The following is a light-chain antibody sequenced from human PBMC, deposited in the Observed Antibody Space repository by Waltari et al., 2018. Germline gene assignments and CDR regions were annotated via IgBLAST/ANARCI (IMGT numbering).Light chain of an antibody. CDR3: NSYTSSNTRV. CDR1: SSHVGGYYY. CDR2: DVS. J-gene: IGLJ2*01. V-gene: IGLV2-14*03. Sequence: QSALTQPASVSGSPGQSIPISCTGTSSHVGGYYYFSGYQQHPGKAPKLMIYDVSNRPSGVSNRFSGSKSGNTASLTISGLQAEDEADYFCNSYTSSNTRVFGGGTKLTVL.